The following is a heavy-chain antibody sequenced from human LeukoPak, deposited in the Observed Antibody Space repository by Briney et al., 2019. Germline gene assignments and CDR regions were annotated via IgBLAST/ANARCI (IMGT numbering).Heavy chain of an antibody. CDR2: INQKRGGK. CDR1: GYTFTGYY. V-gene: IGHV1-2*06. D-gene: IGHD2-15*01. J-gene: IGHJ4*02. CDR3: ARGFRLPSDY. Sequence: GPSVKVSCKASGYTFTGYYMHWVARARGKGLEGSGRINQKRGGKNYAQKFQARVTMTSDTSISTAYMELSRLRSDDTAVYYCARGFRLPSDYWGQGTLVTVSS.